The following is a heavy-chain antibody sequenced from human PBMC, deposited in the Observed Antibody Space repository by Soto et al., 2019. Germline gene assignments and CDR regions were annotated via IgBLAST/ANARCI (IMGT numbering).Heavy chain of an antibody. Sequence: VKVSCKASGGTFSSYAISWVRQAPGQGLEWMGGIIPIFGTANYAQKFQGRVTITADESTSTAYMELSSLRSEDTAVYYCARSSRPTGTEVHPFDYWGQGTLVTVSS. CDR2: IIPIFGTA. D-gene: IGHD1-1*01. J-gene: IGHJ4*02. V-gene: IGHV1-69*01. CDR3: ARSSRPTGTEVHPFDY. CDR1: GGTFSSYA.